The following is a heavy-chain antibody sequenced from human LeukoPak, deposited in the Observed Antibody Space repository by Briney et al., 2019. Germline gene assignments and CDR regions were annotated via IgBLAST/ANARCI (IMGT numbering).Heavy chain of an antibody. CDR2: MYTNGES. V-gene: IGHV4-4*07. Sequence: SETLSLTCAVSGGSINSQYWSWIRQPAGKGLEWIGRMYTNGESDYNPSLKSRVTMSVDTSKKQFSLKLNSMTAADTAVYYCARGYYGGAVDSWGQGILVIVSS. CDR1: GGSINSQY. J-gene: IGHJ4*02. D-gene: IGHD3-16*01. CDR3: ARGYYGGAVDS.